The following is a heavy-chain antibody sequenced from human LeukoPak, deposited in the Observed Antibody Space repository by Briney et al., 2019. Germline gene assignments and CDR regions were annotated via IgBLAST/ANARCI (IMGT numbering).Heavy chain of an antibody. CDR1: GGSISSSSYY. V-gene: IGHV4-39*01. J-gene: IGHJ4*02. CDR2: IYYSGST. Sequence: SETLSLTCTVSGGSISSSSYYWGWIRQPPGKGLEWNGSIYYSGSTYYNPSLKSRVTISVDTSKNQFSLKLSSVTAADTAVYYCARRTPPGYSYGYSDYWGQGTLVTVSS. D-gene: IGHD5-18*01. CDR3: ARRTPPGYSYGYSDY.